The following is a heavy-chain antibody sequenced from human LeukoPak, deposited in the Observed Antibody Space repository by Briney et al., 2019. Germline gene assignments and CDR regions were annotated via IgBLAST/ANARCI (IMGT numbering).Heavy chain of an antibody. CDR1: GYTFTSYA. CDR3: ARGGLVVVTAENYYYYGMDV. V-gene: IGHV1-3*01. Sequence: ASVKVSCKASGYTFTSYAMHWVRQAPGQRLEWMGWINAGNGNTKYSQKFQGRVTITRDTSASTAYMELSSLRSEDTAVYYCARGGLVVVTAENYYYYGMDVWGQGTTVTVSS. CDR2: INAGNGNT. D-gene: IGHD2-21*02. J-gene: IGHJ6*02.